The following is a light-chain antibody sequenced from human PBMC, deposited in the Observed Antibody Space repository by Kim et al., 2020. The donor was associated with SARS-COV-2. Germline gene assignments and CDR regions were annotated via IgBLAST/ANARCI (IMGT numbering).Light chain of an antibody. J-gene: IGKJ4*01. Sequence: VSPGERATLSCRASQSVSSNLAWYQQKFGQAPRLLIYGASTRATGIPARFSGSGSGTEFTLTISSLQSEDFAVYYCQQYNNWPLTFGGGTKVDIK. CDR1: QSVSSN. CDR3: QQYNNWPLT. CDR2: GAS. V-gene: IGKV3-15*01.